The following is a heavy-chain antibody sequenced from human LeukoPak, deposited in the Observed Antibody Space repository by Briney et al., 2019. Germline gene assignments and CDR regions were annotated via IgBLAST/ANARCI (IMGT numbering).Heavy chain of an antibody. CDR1: GFTFSNYA. V-gene: IGHV3-23*01. J-gene: IGHJ5*02. CDR2: IRGSGGST. Sequence: SGGSLRLSCAASGFTFSNYAMSWVRQAPGKGLEWVSGIRGSGGSTDYADSVKGRFTISRDNFKNTLYLQMNSLRAEDTAVYYCAKDPHYDSSGYSFDPWGQGTLVTVSS. CDR3: AKDPHYDSSGYSFDP. D-gene: IGHD3-22*01.